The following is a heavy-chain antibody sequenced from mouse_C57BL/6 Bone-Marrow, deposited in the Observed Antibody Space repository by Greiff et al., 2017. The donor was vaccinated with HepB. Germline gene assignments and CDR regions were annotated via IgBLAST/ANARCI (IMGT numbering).Heavy chain of an antibody. J-gene: IGHJ2*01. Sequence: EVKVVESEGGLVQPGSSMKLSCTASGFTFSDYYMAWVRQVPEKGLEWVANINYDGSSTYYLDSLKSRFIISRDNAKNILYLQMSSLKSEDTATYYCARGGYWGQGTTLTVSS. CDR2: INYDGSST. V-gene: IGHV5-16*01. CDR3: ARGGY. CDR1: GFTFSDYY.